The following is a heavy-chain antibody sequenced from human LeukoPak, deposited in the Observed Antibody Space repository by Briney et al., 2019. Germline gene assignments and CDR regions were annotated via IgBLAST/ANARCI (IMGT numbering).Heavy chain of an antibody. CDR3: AKDRGSSGWYKGQED. Sequence: GRSLRLSCAASGFTFSSYAIHWVRQAPGKGLEWVTVISYDGSNKYYADPVKGRFTISRDNSKNTLYLQMNSLRAEDTAVYYCAKDRGSSGWYKGQEDWGQGTLVTVSS. CDR1: GFTFSSYA. V-gene: IGHV3-30*04. CDR2: ISYDGSNK. D-gene: IGHD6-19*01. J-gene: IGHJ4*02.